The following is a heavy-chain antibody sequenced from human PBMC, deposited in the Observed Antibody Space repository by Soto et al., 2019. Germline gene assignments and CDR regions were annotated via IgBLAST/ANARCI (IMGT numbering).Heavy chain of an antibody. CDR1: GGSITSGNTYS. J-gene: IGHJ5*02. V-gene: IGHV4-30-2*01. CDR2: ISHTGST. Sequence: QLQLQESGSGLVKPSQTLSLTCAVSGGSITSGNTYSWSWIRQPPGKGLEWIGSISHTGSTSYNPSLKCRVSMSVDKSKNQFSLKLSSVTAADMAVYYCARAVTPYFGTWFDPWGQGTLVTVSS. D-gene: IGHD3-10*01. CDR3: ARAVTPYFGTWFDP.